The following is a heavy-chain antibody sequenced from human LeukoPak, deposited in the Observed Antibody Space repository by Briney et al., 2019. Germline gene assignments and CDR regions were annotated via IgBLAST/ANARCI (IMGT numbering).Heavy chain of an antibody. CDR1: GFTFSSYW. Sequence: PGGSLRLSCAASGFTFSSYWMHWVRQTPGKGLVWASRIKGDGSDTLYADSVKGRFTISRDNSKNALYLQTSSLGVDDTAVYYCARASTTVPNLLDYWGQGALVSVSS. J-gene: IGHJ4*02. CDR2: IKGDGSDT. D-gene: IGHD4-17*01. V-gene: IGHV3-74*01. CDR3: ARASTTVPNLLDY.